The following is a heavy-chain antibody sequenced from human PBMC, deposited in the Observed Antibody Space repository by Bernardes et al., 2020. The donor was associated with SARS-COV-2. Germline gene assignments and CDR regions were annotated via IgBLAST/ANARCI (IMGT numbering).Heavy chain of an antibody. D-gene: IGHD3-10*01. CDR2: ISGSGGST. V-gene: IGHV3-23*01. J-gene: IGHJ4*02. Sequence: GGSLRLSCAASGFTFSSYAMSWVRQAPGKGLEWVSAISGSGGSTYYADSVKGRFTISRDNSKNTLYLQMNSLRAEDTTVYYCAKGGDYGSGYFDYWGQGTLVTVSS. CDR3: AKGGDYGSGYFDY. CDR1: GFTFSSYA.